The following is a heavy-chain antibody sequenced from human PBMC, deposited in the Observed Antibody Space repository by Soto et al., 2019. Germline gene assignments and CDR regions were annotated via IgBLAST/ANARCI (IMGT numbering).Heavy chain of an antibody. CDR2: ISNHGTEK. CDR3: VKDGAYSWRYYFDY. CDR1: GFTFSNFG. V-gene: IGHV3-30*18. J-gene: IGHJ4*02. Sequence: QVQLVESGGGVVQPGRSLRLSCAASGFTFSNFGMHWVRQAPGKELECVALISNHGTEKYYLDSVKGRFTISRDNSKNTLYLQVNSLRVEDTAVYYCVKDGAYSWRYYFDYGGQGTLVIVSS. D-gene: IGHD1-26*01.